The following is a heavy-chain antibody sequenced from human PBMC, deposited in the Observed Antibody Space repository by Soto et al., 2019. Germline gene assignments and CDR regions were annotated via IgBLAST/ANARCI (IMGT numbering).Heavy chain of an antibody. CDR1: GGTFSSYT. V-gene: IGHV1-69*02. D-gene: IGHD3-16*01. Sequence: QVQLVQSGAEVKKPGSSVKVSCKASGGTFSSYTISWVRQAPGQGLEWMGRIIPILGIANYAQKLQGSVTITADKARSTACMAVSSLRSEDTAVYYGARAGGVGDPMGRVDYWGPGTLVTVSS. CDR3: ARAGGVGDPMGRVDY. CDR2: IIPILGIA. J-gene: IGHJ4*02.